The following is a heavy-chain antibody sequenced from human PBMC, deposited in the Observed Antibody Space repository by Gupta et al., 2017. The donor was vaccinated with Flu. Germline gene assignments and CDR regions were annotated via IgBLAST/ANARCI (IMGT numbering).Heavy chain of an antibody. CDR2: IYWNDDK. V-gene: IGHV2-5*01. CDR3: AHRQPRGSGFDY. J-gene: IGHJ4*02. D-gene: IGHD3-10*01. Sequence: WIRQPPGKALELLALIYWNDDKRYSPSLKSRLTITKDTSKNQVVLTMTNMDPVDTATYYCAHRQPRGSGFDYWGQGTLVTVSS.